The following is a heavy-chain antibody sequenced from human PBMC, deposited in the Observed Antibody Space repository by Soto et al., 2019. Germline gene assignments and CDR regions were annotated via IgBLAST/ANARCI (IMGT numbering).Heavy chain of an antibody. J-gene: IGHJ4*02. CDR3: XXAXEXXXXDY. Sequence: EVQLVESGGGLVQPGGSLRLSCAASGFTLSDYWMHWVRQVPGKGLLWVSRISVDGGSTTYADSVKGRFTISRDNARNTLYLQMDXLRAXXXXXXXXXXAXEXXXXDYWXQGSLVT. CDR1: GFTLSDYW. CDR2: ISVDGGST. V-gene: IGHV3-74*03.